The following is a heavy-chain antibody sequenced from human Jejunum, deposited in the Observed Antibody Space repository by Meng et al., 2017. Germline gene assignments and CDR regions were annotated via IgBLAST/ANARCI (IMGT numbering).Heavy chain of an antibody. CDR3: ATSGGGFDY. Sequence: QVQLVESGAEVKKPGASVKVSCKASGYTFTNYAMNWVRQAPGQRLEWMGWINTKTGNPMYAQGFTGRFVFSLDTSVSTAHLHISTLTPEDTAVYYCATSGGGFDYWGQGTLVTASS. CDR2: INTKTGNP. D-gene: IGHD1-26*01. J-gene: IGHJ4*02. CDR1: GYTFTNYA. V-gene: IGHV7-4-1*02.